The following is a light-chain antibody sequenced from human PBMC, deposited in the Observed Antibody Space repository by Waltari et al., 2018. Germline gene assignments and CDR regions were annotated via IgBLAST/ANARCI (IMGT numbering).Light chain of an antibody. CDR3: TSFSSDSTTLV. CDR1: SSDIGIYNY. Sequence: QSALTQPASVSGSLGQSITMSCTGTSSDIGIYNYVSWYQQHPGKAPKLLIYDVSKRPSGVSNRFSGSKSGNSASLTISGLQSEDEADYYCTSFSSDSTTLVFGTGTRVTV. V-gene: IGLV2-14*03. CDR2: DVS. J-gene: IGLJ1*01.